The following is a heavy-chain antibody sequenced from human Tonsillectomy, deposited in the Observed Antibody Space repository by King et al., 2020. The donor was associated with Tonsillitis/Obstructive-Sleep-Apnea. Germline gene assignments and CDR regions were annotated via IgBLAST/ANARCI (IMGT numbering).Heavy chain of an antibody. CDR2: IYHSGST. Sequence: QLQESGPGLVKPSGTLSLTCAVSGASISSNNWWSWVRQSPGKGLEWIGEIYHSGSTNYSPSLTSRVTISVDKSKNQFSLKLTSVSAADTAVYYCAREICSDTGCYRSWFDPWGQGTLVTVSP. V-gene: IGHV4-4*02. J-gene: IGHJ5*02. CDR3: AREICSDTGCYRSWFDP. D-gene: IGHD2-2*02. CDR1: GASISSNNW.